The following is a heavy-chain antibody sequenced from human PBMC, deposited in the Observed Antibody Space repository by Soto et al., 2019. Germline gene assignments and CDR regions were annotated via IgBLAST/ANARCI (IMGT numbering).Heavy chain of an antibody. D-gene: IGHD6-13*01. CDR3: AREQLGAAAAGCFDY. CDR2: ISYDGSNK. J-gene: IGHJ4*02. CDR1: GFTFSSYA. Sequence: GGSLRLSCAASGFTFSSYAMHWVRQAPGKGLEWVAVISYDGSNKYYADSVKGRFTISRDNSKNTLYLQMNSLRAEDTAVYYCAREQLGAAAAGCFDYWGQGTLVTVS. V-gene: IGHV3-30-3*01.